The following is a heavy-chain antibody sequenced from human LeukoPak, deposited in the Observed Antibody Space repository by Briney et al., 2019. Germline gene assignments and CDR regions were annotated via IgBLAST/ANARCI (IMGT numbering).Heavy chain of an antibody. Sequence: SETLSLTCTVSGGSISSSSYYCGWIRQPPGKGLEWIGSIYYSGSTYYNPSLKSRVTISVDTSKNQFSLKLSSVTAADTAVYYCARHSSGNFDYWGQGTLVTVSS. J-gene: IGHJ4*02. CDR3: ARHSSGNFDY. D-gene: IGHD6-19*01. CDR2: IYYSGST. V-gene: IGHV4-39*01. CDR1: GGSISSSSYY.